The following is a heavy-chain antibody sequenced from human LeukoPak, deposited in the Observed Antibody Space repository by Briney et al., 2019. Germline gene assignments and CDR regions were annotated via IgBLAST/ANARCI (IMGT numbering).Heavy chain of an antibody. J-gene: IGHJ4*02. Sequence: GGSLRLSCAVSGITLSSYGMSWVRQAPGKGLEWVAGIGASGGGTNYADSVKGRFTISRDNPKNTLYLQMNSLRAEDTAVYFCAKRGVVIRVILVGFHKEAYYFDSWGQGALVTVSS. V-gene: IGHV3-23*01. D-gene: IGHD3-22*01. CDR3: AKRGVVIRVILVGFHKEAYYFDS. CDR2: IGASGGGT. CDR1: GITLSSYG.